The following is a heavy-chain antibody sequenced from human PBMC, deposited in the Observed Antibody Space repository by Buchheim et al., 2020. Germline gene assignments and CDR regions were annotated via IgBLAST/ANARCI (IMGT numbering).Heavy chain of an antibody. CDR3: ARGIDY. J-gene: IGHJ4*02. CDR1: GFPFSSYR. Sequence: EVQLVESGGGLVQPGGSLRLSCAAFGFPFSSYRMHWVRQAPGKGLVWVSRINSDGCSTSYADSVKGRFTLYRDNAQHHLYLQMNRLRAEDTAVYYCARGIDYWGQGTL. CDR2: INSDGCST. V-gene: IGHV3-74*01.